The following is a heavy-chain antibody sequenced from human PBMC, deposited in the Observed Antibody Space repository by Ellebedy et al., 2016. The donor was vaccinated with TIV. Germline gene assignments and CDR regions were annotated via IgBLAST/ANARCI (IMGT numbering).Heavy chain of an antibody. CDR1: GFTFSSYN. V-gene: IGHV3-21*01. CDR2: ISTTSSYI. Sequence: GESLKISCAASGFTFSSYNMNWVRLAPGKGLEWVSSISTTSSYIYYADSVKGRFTISRDNAKNSLYLQMNSLRVEDTAVYYCARDVSRTKAESYFDYWGQGTLVTVSS. D-gene: IGHD1-14*01. J-gene: IGHJ4*02. CDR3: ARDVSRTKAESYFDY.